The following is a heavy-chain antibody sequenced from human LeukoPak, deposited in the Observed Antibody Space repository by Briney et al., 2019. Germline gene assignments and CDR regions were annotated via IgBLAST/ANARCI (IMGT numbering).Heavy chain of an antibody. CDR3: AKARLNYGDYDDAFDI. V-gene: IGHV3-9*01. D-gene: IGHD4-17*01. CDR2: ISWNSGSI. J-gene: IGHJ3*02. CDR1: GFTFDDYA. Sequence: GGSLRLSCAASGFTFDDYAMHWVRQAPGKGLEWVSGISWNSGSIGYADSVKGRFTISRDNAKNSLYLQMNSLRAEDTALYYCAKARLNYGDYDDAFDIWGQGTMVTVSS.